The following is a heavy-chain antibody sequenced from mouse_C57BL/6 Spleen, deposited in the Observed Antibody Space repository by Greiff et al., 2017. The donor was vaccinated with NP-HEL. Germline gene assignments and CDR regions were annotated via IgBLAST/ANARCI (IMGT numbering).Heavy chain of an antibody. CDR3: ARNSNEAMDY. D-gene: IGHD2-5*01. J-gene: IGHJ4*01. V-gene: IGHV1-81*01. CDR2: IYPRSGNT. CDR1: GYTFTSYG. Sequence: VQLQQSGAELARPGASVKLSCKASGYTFTSYGISWVKQRTGQGLEWIGEIYPRSGNTYYNEKFKGKATLTADKSSSTAYMELRSLTSEDSAVYFCARNSNEAMDYWGQGTSVTVSS.